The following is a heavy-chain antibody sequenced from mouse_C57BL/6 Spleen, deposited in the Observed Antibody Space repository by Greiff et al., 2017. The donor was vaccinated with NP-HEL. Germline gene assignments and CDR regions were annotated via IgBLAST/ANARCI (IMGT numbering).Heavy chain of an antibody. V-gene: IGHV5-12*01. Sequence: EVQVVESGGGLVQPGGSLKLSCAASGFTFSDYYMYWVRQTPEKRLEWVAYISNGGGSSYYPDTVKGRFTISRDNAKNTLYLQMSRLKSEDTAMYYCASLLPFAYWGQGTLVTVSA. D-gene: IGHD1-1*01. CDR3: ASLLPFAY. J-gene: IGHJ3*01. CDR1: GFTFSDYY. CDR2: ISNGGGSS.